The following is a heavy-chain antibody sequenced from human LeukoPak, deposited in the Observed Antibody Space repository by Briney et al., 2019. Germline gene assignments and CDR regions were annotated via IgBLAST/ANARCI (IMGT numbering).Heavy chain of an antibody. V-gene: IGHV3-23*01. D-gene: IGHD6-6*01. CDR2: ISGSGDNT. CDR3: AKTGIAARPTYYFDY. CDR1: GFTFSSYA. Sequence: GGSLRLSCAASGFTFSSYAMSWVRQAPGKGLEWVSSISGSGDNTYYADSVKGRFTISRGNSKNTLYLQMNSLRAEDTAVYYCAKTGIAARPTYYFDYWGQGTLVTVSS. J-gene: IGHJ4*02.